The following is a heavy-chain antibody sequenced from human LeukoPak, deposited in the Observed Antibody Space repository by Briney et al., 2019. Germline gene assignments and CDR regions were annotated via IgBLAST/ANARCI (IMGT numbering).Heavy chain of an antibody. Sequence: GGSLRLSCAASGFTFSSYWMHWVRQAPGRGLVWDSRINSDGSSTSYADSVKGRFTISRDNDKNPLYLQMNSLRAEDTAVYYCATGRGYSYVNNGMDVWGQGTTVTVSS. D-gene: IGHD5-18*01. V-gene: IGHV3-74*01. J-gene: IGHJ6*02. CDR3: ATGRGYSYVNNGMDV. CDR2: INSDGSST. CDR1: GFTFSSYW.